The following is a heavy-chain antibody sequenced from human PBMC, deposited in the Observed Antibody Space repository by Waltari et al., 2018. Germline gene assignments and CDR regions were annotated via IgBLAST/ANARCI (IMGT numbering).Heavy chain of an antibody. V-gene: IGHV3-7*01. J-gene: IGHJ4*02. Sequence: VQLVESGGGLVQPGGSLRLSCAASGFTFSSYWMSWVRQAPGKGLEWVANIKQDGSEKYYVDSVKGRFTISRDNAKNSLYLQMNSLRAEDTAVYYCARGKIAVAGRFDYWGQGTLVTVSS. CDR2: IKQDGSEK. D-gene: IGHD6-19*01. CDR3: ARGKIAVAGRFDY. CDR1: GFTFSSYW.